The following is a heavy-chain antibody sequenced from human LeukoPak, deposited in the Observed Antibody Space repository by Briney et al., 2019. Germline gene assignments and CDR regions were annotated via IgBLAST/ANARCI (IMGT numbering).Heavy chain of an antibody. Sequence: SETLSLTCTVSGGSISSYYWSWIRQPPGKGLEWIGYIYYSGSTNYNPSLKSRVTISVDTSKNQFSLKLSSVTAADTAVYYCARVAASGPWFDPWGQGTLVTVSS. CDR1: GGSISSYY. V-gene: IGHV4-59*01. J-gene: IGHJ5*02. D-gene: IGHD6-25*01. CDR3: ARVAASGPWFDP. CDR2: IYYSGST.